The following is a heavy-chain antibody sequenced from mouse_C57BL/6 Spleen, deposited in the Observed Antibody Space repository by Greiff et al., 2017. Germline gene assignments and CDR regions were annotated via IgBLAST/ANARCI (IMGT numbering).Heavy chain of an antibody. CDR3: ARHEDGCYGSSWYFDV. D-gene: IGHD1-1*01. Sequence: VQLQQSGAELVKPGASVKLSCKASGYTFTEYTIHWVKQRPGQGLEWIGWFYPGSGSIKYNEKFKDKATLTADKSSSTVYMELSRLTSEDSAVYFGARHEDGCYGSSWYFDVWGTGTTVTVSS. CDR1: GYTFTEYT. V-gene: IGHV1-62-2*01. CDR2: FYPGSGSI. J-gene: IGHJ1*03.